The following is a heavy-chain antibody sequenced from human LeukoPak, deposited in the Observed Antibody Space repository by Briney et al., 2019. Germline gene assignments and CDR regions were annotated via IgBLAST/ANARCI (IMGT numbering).Heavy chain of an antibody. J-gene: IGHJ5*02. V-gene: IGHV1-3*01. D-gene: IGHD3-22*01. CDR2: INAGNGNT. Sequence: ASVKVSCKASGYTFTSYAMHWVRQAPGQRLEWMGWINAGNGNTKYSQKFQGTVTITRDTSASTAYMELSSMRSEDTAVYYCAREKIITGLDPWGQGTLVTVSS. CDR1: GYTFTSYA. CDR3: AREKIITGLDP.